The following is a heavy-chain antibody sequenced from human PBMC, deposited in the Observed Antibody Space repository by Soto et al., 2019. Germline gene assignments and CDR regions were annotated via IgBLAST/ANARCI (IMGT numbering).Heavy chain of an antibody. J-gene: IGHJ6*02. CDR1: GFTFSSYA. D-gene: IGHD6-19*01. V-gene: IGHV3-30*04. Sequence: GGSLRLSCAASGFTFSSYAMHWVRQAPGKGLEWVAVISYDGSNKYYADSVKGRFTISRDNSKNTLYLQMNSLRAEDTAVYYCAREAHSSGWYYYYGMDVWGQGTTVTVSS. CDR2: ISYDGSNK. CDR3: AREAHSSGWYYYYGMDV.